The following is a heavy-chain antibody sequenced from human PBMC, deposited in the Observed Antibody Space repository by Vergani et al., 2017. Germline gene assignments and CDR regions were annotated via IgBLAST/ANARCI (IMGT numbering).Heavy chain of an antibody. CDR3: AGDVYGSGSYFEQGGWFDP. V-gene: IGHV4-30-4*08. Sequence: QVQLQESGPGLVKPSQTLSLTCTVSGGSISSGDYHWSRIRQPPGKGLEWIGYIYYSGSTYYNPSLKSRVTISVDTSKNQFSLKLSSVTAADTAVYYCAGDVYGSGSYFEQGGWFDPWGQGTLVTVSS. CDR2: IYYSGST. J-gene: IGHJ5*02. D-gene: IGHD3-10*01. CDR1: GGSISSGDYH.